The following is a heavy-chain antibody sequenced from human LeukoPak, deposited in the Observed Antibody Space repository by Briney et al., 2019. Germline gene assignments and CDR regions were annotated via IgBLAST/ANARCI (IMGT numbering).Heavy chain of an antibody. Sequence: GGSLRLSCAASGFTFSSYDMHWVRQAPGKGLEWVAVISYDGSNKYYADSVKGRFTISRDNSKNTLYLQMNSPRAEDTAVYYCASDGARGVNFSPRGGYLDYWGQGTLVTVSS. CDR1: GFTFSSYD. CDR2: ISYDGSNK. J-gene: IGHJ4*02. D-gene: IGHD3-10*01. V-gene: IGHV3-30*04. CDR3: ASDGARGVNFSPRGGYLDY.